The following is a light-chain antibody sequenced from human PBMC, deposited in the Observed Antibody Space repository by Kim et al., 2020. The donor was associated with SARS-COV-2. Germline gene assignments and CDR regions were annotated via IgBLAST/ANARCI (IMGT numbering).Light chain of an antibody. V-gene: IGLV3-21*01. J-gene: IGLJ3*02. CDR3: QVWDSTSDHWV. CDR1: KIGGKS. CDR2: YDR. Sequence: SYELTQPPSVSVAPGETAMIPCGGNKIGGKSVQWYQQKPGQAPVLVIYYDRDRPSGIPERFSGSNSGTMANPGNTATLTISRVEAGDEAEYYCQVWDSTSDHWVFGGGTQLTVL.